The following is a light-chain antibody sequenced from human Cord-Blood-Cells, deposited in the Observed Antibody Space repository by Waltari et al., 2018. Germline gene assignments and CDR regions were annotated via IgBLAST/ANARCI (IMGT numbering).Light chain of an antibody. CDR3: SSYTSSSTWV. J-gene: IGLJ3*02. CDR1: SSDDGRYNY. Sequence: QSALIQPASVSGSPGQTPTLPCPGPSSDDGRYNYLSWYQPHPGKAPKLMIYEVSNRPSGVSNRFSGSKSGNTASLTISGLQAEDEADYYCSSYTSSSTWVFGGGTKLTVL. V-gene: IGLV2-14*01. CDR2: EVS.